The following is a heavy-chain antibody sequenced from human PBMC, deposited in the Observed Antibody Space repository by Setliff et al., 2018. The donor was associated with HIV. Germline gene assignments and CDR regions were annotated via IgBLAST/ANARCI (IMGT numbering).Heavy chain of an antibody. CDR2: INPSGGSR. CDR1: GYTFSEHY. CDR3: ARGRTMSWFDP. J-gene: IGHJ5*02. Sequence: ASVKVSCKASGYTFSEHYMHWVRQAPGQGLKWMGIINPSGGSRNYAHKFQGRVTMTRDTSTRTVYMELSSLRSEDTAVYYCARGRTMSWFDPWGQGTLVTVSS. D-gene: IGHD3-22*01. V-gene: IGHV1-46*01.